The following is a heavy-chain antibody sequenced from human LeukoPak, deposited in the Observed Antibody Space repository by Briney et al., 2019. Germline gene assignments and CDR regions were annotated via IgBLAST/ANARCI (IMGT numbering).Heavy chain of an antibody. Sequence: GGSLILSCAASGFIFSNYAMSWVHQAPGKGLEWVANVCQDGSEKNYVDSVKGRFTISRDNAKNSLYLQMNSLRAEDTAVYYCARDWNLDPWGQGTLVTVSS. J-gene: IGHJ5*02. V-gene: IGHV3-7*04. CDR3: ARDWNLDP. CDR1: GFIFSNYA. D-gene: IGHD1-1*01. CDR2: VCQDGSEK.